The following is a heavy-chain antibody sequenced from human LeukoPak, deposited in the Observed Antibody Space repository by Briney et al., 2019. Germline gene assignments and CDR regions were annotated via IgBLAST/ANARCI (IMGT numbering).Heavy chain of an antibody. CDR2: IYSGDST. J-gene: IGHJ4*02. CDR1: GFTVSGNY. D-gene: IGHD6-13*01. CDR3: ARAVKSSRAFDY. V-gene: IGHV3-53*01. Sequence: GGSLRLSCVASGFTVSGNYMSWVRQAPGKGLECVSVIYSGDSTYYADSVKGRFTISRDNSKNTLYLQMNSLRAEDTAVYYCARAVKSSRAFDYWGQGTLVTVSS.